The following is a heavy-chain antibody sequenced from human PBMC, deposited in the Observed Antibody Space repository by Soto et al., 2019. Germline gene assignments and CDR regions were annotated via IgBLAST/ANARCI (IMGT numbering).Heavy chain of an antibody. CDR3: ARASSYYDFWSGYYDGRDYYYYGMDV. D-gene: IGHD3-3*01. V-gene: IGHV6-1*01. CDR1: GDSVSSNSAA. J-gene: IGHJ6*02. Sequence: SQTLSLTCAISGDSVSSNSAAWNWIRQSPSRGLEWLGRTYYRSKWYNDYAVSVKSRITINPDTSKNQFSLQLNSVTPEATAVYYCARASSYYDFWSGYYDGRDYYYYGMDVWGQGTTVTVSS. CDR2: TYYRSKWYN.